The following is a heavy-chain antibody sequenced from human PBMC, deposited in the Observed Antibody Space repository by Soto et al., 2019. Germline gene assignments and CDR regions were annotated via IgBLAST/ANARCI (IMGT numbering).Heavy chain of an antibody. CDR1: GGSVSNKSYY. CDR2: VYYSGTT. Sequence: PSETLSLTCSVSGGSVSNKSYYWSWIRQPPGKRLEWIGSVYYSGTTNYNPSLKSRVTISVDLSKNQFSLRLSSVTTADTALYYCARTTAVPNTLRSRYFFDYWGQGTLVTVSS. D-gene: IGHD4-17*01. J-gene: IGHJ4*02. CDR3: ARTTAVPNTLRSRYFFDY. V-gene: IGHV4-61*01.